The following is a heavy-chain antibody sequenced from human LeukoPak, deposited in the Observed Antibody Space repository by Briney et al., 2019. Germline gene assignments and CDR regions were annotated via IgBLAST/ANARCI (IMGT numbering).Heavy chain of an antibody. D-gene: IGHD4-17*01. J-gene: IGHJ4*02. CDR1: GFSVRSNY. V-gene: IGHV3-66*01. Sequence: PRGSRRLSCAASGFSVRSNYMSWVRQAPGKGLEWVSVIYSGGMTCYADSVKGRFTISRDNSKNTLYLQMNSLRAEDTAVYYCARDRGDYGVDYWGQGTLVTVSS. CDR3: ARDRGDYGVDY. CDR2: IYSGGMT.